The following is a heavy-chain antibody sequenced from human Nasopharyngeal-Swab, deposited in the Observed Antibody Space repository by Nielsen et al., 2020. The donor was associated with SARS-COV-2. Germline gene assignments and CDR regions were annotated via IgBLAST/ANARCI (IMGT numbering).Heavy chain of an antibody. CDR3: ARPAVAGTGFDY. D-gene: IGHD6-19*01. CDR2: IIPIFTRP. Sequence: SVKVSCKASGGTFSNYAINWLRHVPGQGLEWMGGIIPIFTRPNTAQKFQGRVTLTADDSTSTAYMELSSLRYEDTAVYYCARPAVAGTGFDYWGQGTLVTVSS. J-gene: IGHJ4*02. V-gene: IGHV1-69*13. CDR1: GGTFSNYA.